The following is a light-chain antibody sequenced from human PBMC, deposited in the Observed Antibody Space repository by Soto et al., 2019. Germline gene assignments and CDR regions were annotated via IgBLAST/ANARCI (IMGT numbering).Light chain of an antibody. J-gene: IGLJ2*01. V-gene: IGLV1-44*01. CDR2: SNN. Sequence: QSVLTQPPSASGTPGQRVTISCSGSSSNIGSNTVNWYQQLPGTAPKLLIYSNNQRPSGVPDRFSGSKSGTSASLAISGLQSEDEADYYCAAWDDSLNGVVFGGGTKVHRP. CDR1: SSNIGSNT. CDR3: AAWDDSLNGVV.